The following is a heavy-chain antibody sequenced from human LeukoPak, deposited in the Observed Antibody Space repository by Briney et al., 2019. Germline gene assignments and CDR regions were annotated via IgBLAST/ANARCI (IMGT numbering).Heavy chain of an antibody. J-gene: IGHJ4*02. CDR2: ISGGGPVT. D-gene: IGHD6-19*01. CDR1: GLTFSSYS. Sequence: SGGSLRLSCLASGLTFSSYSMNWVRQAPGKGLECVSAISGGGPVTYYTDSVKGRFTISRDNSKNTLYLEMNSLRAEDTAVYYCARRGSSGWYDYWGQGTLVTVSS. V-gene: IGHV3-23*01. CDR3: ARRGSSGWYDY.